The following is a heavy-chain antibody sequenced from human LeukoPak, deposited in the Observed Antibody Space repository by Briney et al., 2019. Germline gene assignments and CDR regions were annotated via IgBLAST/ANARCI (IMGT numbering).Heavy chain of an antibody. V-gene: IGHV4-39*01. CDR2: ST. CDR3: ARRGSGWYRVDWFDP. D-gene: IGHD6-19*01. CDR1: GGSMSSGTYY. J-gene: IGHJ5*02. Sequence: PSETLSLTCTVSGGSMSSGTYYWGWIRQPPGKGLEWIGSSTYYNPSLKSRVTISVDTSKDQFSLKLSSVTAADTAVYYCARRGSGWYRVDWFDPWGQGTLVTVSS.